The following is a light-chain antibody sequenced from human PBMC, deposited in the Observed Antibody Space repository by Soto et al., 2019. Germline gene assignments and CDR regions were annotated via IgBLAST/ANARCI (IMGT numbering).Light chain of an antibody. CDR1: QSISDT. CDR2: GAS. Sequence: EIVMTQSPATLSVSPGGRATLSCRASQSISDTLAWYQQKPGQAPRLLIHGASTRATGFPARFSGSGSGTDFTLTISRLQSEDSAVYYCQQYDHWPWTVGQATKVEIK. J-gene: IGKJ1*01. V-gene: IGKV3-15*01. CDR3: QQYDHWPWT.